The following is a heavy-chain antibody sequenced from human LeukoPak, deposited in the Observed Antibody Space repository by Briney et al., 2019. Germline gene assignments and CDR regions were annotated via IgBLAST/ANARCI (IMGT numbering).Heavy chain of an antibody. CDR1: GFTFSDYW. Sequence: PGGSLRLSCAASGFTFSDYWMHWGRQAPGKGLVWVSRIKTDGSYTEYADSVKGRFTISRDNAKNSLYLQMNSLRAEDTAVYHCARGGYGSGSHDYWGQGTLVTVSS. V-gene: IGHV3-74*03. CDR3: ARGGYGSGSHDY. D-gene: IGHD3-10*01. J-gene: IGHJ4*02. CDR2: IKTDGSYT.